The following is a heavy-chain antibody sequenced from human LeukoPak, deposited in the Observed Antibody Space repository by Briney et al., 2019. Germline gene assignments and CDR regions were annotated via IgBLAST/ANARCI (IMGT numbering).Heavy chain of an antibody. J-gene: IGHJ4*02. CDR3: ARTSERHDPTRYFDY. CDR2: IYYSGST. V-gene: IGHV4-59*01. CDR1: GGSISSYY. D-gene: IGHD6-6*01. Sequence: SETLSLTCTVSGGSISSYYWSWIRQPPGKGLEWIGYIYYSGSTNYNPSLKSRVTISVDTSKNQFSLKLSSVTAADTAVYYCARTSERHDPTRYFDYWGQGTLVTVSS.